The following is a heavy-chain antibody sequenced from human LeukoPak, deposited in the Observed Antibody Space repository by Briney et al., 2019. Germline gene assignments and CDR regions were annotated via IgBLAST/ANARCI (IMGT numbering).Heavy chain of an antibody. CDR3: ARDQMAYCSSTSCYDDGMDV. J-gene: IGHJ6*04. CDR1: GFTLSSYW. V-gene: IGHV3-74*01. Sequence: GGSLRLSCAASGFTLSSYWMHWVRQAPGKGLVWVSRINSDGSSTSYADSVKGRFTISRDNAKNTLYLQMNSLRAEDTAVYYCARDQMAYCSSTSCYDDGMDVWGKGTTVTVSS. CDR2: INSDGSST. D-gene: IGHD2-2*01.